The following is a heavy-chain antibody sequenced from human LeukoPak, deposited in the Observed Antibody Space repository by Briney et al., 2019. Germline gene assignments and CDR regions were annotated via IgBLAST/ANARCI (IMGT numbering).Heavy chain of an antibody. CDR3: AREKDIVVVVAATYFDY. J-gene: IGHJ4*02. D-gene: IGHD2-15*01. V-gene: IGHV4-34*01. CDR1: GGSFSGYY. Sequence: KPSETLSLTCAVYGGSFSGYYWSWIRQPPGKGLEWIGEINHSGSTNYNPSLKSRVTISVDTSKNQFSLKLSSVTAADTAVCYCAREKDIVVVVAATYFDYWGQGTLVTVSS. CDR2: INHSGST.